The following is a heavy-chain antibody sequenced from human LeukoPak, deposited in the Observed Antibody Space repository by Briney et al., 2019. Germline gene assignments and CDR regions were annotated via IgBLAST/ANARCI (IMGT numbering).Heavy chain of an antibody. CDR1: GFTLSSYA. D-gene: IGHD2-15*01. CDR2: ISDTGNT. Sequence: GGSLRLSCAASGFTLSSYAMSWVCQAPGKGLEGVSAISDTGNTYHADSVKGRFTISRDSSKNTLFLQMNRLRPEDAAVYYCAKAPVTTCRGAFCYPFDYWGLGTLVTVSS. V-gene: IGHV3-23*01. J-gene: IGHJ4*02. CDR3: AKAPVTTCRGAFCYPFDY.